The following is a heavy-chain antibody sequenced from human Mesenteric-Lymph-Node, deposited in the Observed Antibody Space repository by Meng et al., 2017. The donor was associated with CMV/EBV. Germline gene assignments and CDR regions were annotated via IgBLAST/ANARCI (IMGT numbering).Heavy chain of an antibody. V-gene: IGHV3-23*03. CDR1: GFAFSTYA. D-gene: IGHD3-10*01. J-gene: IGHJ6*02. CDR2: IYSGGSGT. Sequence: GGLRLSCAASGFAFSTYAMNWVRQAPGKGLEWVSVIYSGGSGTYYADSVKGRFTISRDSSKNTLHLQMSSLRAEDTAVYYCARDDWVRGAVDVWGQGTTVTVSS. CDR3: ARDDWVRGAVDV.